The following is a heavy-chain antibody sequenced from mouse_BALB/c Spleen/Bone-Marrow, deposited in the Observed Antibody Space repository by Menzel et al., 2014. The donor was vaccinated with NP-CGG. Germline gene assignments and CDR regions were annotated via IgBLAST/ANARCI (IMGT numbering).Heavy chain of an antibody. Sequence: DVMLVESGGGLVQPGGSLKLSCAASGFTFSSYGMTWVRQTPDKRLELVATINSNGGSTYYQDSVKGRFTISRDNAKNILYLQMSSLKSEDTAMYYCARDGSSYEGNYFDYWGQGTTLTVSS. CDR1: GFTFSSYG. J-gene: IGHJ2*01. V-gene: IGHV5-6-3*01. CDR3: ARDGSSYEGNYFDY. CDR2: INSNGGST. D-gene: IGHD1-1*01.